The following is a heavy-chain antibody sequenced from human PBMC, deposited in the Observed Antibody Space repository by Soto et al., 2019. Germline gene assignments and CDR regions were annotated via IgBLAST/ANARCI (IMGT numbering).Heavy chain of an antibody. V-gene: IGHV1-69*06. Sequence: QVQLVQSGAEVKKPGASVKVSCKASGGTFSSYAISWVRQAPGQGLEWMGGIIPIFGKANYAQKSQGRVTITADTTTSTACMELSSLRSEDTAVYDGARYLSGYDGERGYWFDPWGQGTLVTVSS. D-gene: IGHD5-12*01. J-gene: IGHJ5*02. CDR1: GGTFSSYA. CDR2: IIPIFGKA. CDR3: ARYLSGYDGERGYWFDP.